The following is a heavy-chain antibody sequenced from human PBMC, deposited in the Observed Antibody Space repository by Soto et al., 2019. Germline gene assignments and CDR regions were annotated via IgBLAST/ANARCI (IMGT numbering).Heavy chain of an antibody. J-gene: IGHJ3*02. Sequence: GGSLRLSCAASGFTFSSYAMSWVRQAPGKGLEWVSAISGSGGSTYYADSVKGRFTISRDNSKNTQYLQMNSLRAEDTAVYYCAKERLWYYDPRRAFDIWGQGTMVTVSS. V-gene: IGHV3-23*01. CDR3: AKERLWYYDPRRAFDI. CDR2: ISGSGGST. D-gene: IGHD3-22*01. CDR1: GFTFSSYA.